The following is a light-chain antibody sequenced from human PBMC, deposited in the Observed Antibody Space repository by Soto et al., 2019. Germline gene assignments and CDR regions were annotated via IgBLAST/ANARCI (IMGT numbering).Light chain of an antibody. CDR2: DVS. J-gene: IGKJ5*01. CDR1: QSVRSY. CDR3: QQRGNWPPIT. V-gene: IGKV3-11*01. Sequence: EIVLTQSPATLSLSPGESATLSCRASQSVRSYLAWYQQKPGQAPRLLIYDVSNRATGIPARFSGSGSGTDFTLTISSLEPEDFAVYYCQQRGNWPPITFGQGTRLEIK.